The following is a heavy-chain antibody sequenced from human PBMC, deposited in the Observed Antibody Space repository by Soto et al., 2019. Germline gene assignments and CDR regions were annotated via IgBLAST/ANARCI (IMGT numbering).Heavy chain of an antibody. V-gene: IGHV3-48*01. Sequence: GSLRLSCAASGFTFSSYSMNWVRQAPGKGLEWVSYISSSSSTIYYADSVKGRFTISRDNAKNSLYLQMNSLRAEDAAVYYCARDGIVPAISSFHPRRKTKVTDVWGKGTTVTVSS. CDR2: ISSSSSTI. CDR3: ARDGIVPAISSFHPRRKTKVTDV. D-gene: IGHD2-2*01. J-gene: IGHJ6*04. CDR1: GFTFSSYS.